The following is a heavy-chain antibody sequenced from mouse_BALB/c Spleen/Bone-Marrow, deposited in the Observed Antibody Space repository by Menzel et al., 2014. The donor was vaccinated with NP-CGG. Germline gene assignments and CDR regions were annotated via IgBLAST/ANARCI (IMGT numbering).Heavy chain of an antibody. V-gene: IGHV5-6-3*01. Sequence: EVKLVESGGGLVQPGGSLKLSCVASGFTFSSYGMSWVRQTPDKRLELVATINNNGGSTYYPDSVKGQFTISRDNVKNTLYLQMSSLKSEDTAMYYCARVYGWYFDVWGAGTTVTVSS. J-gene: IGHJ1*01. CDR2: INNNGGST. D-gene: IGHD1-1*01. CDR1: GFTFSSYG. CDR3: ARVYGWYFDV.